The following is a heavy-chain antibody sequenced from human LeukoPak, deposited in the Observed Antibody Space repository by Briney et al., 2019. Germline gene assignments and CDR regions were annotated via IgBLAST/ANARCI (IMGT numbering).Heavy chain of an antibody. D-gene: IGHD3-10*02. Sequence: ASVKVSCKASGYTFTSYAVHWVRQTPGQRLECMGWINAGNGNTKYSQKFQGRVTITRDTSASTAYMELSSLRSEDTAVYYCARDSSDVRSLIAHWGQGTLVTVSS. V-gene: IGHV1-3*01. CDR1: GYTFTSYA. J-gene: IGHJ1*01. CDR2: INAGNGNT. CDR3: ARDSSDVRSLIAH.